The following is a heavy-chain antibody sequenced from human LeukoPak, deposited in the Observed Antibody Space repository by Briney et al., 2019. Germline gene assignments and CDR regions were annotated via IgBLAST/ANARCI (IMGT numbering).Heavy chain of an antibody. CDR1: GFTFSNYA. Sequence: GGSLRLSCAASGFTFSNYAMRWVRQAPGKGLEWVSTIGTSGVTTYYADSVKGRFTISRDSSKNTLYLQMNSLRAEDTAVYFCAGYHCSGGSCYREFDYWGQGTLVTVSS. D-gene: IGHD2-15*01. CDR2: IGTSGVTT. J-gene: IGHJ4*02. CDR3: AGYHCSGGSCYREFDY. V-gene: IGHV3-23*01.